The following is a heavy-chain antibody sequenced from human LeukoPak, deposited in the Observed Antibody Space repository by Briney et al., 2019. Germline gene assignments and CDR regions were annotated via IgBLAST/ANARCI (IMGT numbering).Heavy chain of an antibody. D-gene: IGHD2-8*01. V-gene: IGHV4-61*02. J-gene: IGHJ3*02. CDR2: IYTSGGA. CDR1: GGSLSISSYY. CDR3: ATALGYCSNGVCYPGAFDI. Sequence: SETLSLTCTVSGGSLSISSYYWSWIRQPAGKGLEWIGRIYTSGGADYNPSLKSRVTISVDTSKTQFSLKLSSVTAADTAVYYCATALGYCSNGVCYPGAFDIWGQGTMVTVSS.